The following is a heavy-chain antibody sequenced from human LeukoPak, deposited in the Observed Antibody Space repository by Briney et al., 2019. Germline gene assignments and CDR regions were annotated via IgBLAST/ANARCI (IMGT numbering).Heavy chain of an antibody. CDR3: ARVQQPEYSSSPLDY. CDR2: ISYDGSNK. Sequence: GRSLRLSCAASGFTFSSYAMHWVRQAPGKGLEWVAVISYDGSNKYYADSVKGRFTISRDNSKNTLYLQMNSLRAEDTAVYCCARVQQPEYSSSPLDYWGQGTLVTVSS. J-gene: IGHJ4*02. D-gene: IGHD6-6*01. V-gene: IGHV3-30*04. CDR1: GFTFSSYA.